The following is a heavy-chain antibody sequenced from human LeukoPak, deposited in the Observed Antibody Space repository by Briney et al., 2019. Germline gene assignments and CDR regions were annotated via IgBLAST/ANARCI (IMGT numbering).Heavy chain of an antibody. CDR1: GFTFSSYA. CDR2: ISSNGGST. Sequence: PGGSLRLSCAASGFTFSSYAMHWVLQAPGKGLEYVSAISSNGGSTYYANSVKGRFTISRDNSKNTLYLQMGSLRAEDMAVYYCARGSYSSGWVFDYWGPGNPGHRLL. V-gene: IGHV3-64*01. D-gene: IGHD6-19*01. CDR3: ARGSYSSGWVFDY. J-gene: IGHJ4*02.